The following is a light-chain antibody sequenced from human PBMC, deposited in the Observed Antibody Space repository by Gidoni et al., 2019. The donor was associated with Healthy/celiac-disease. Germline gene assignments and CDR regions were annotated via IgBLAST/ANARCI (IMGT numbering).Light chain of an antibody. Sequence: NFMLTQPHSVSESPGKTVTISCTRSSGSIASNDVQWYQQRPGSAPTTVIDEDNQRPSGVPYRFSGSIDSSSNSASLPIAGLKTEDEADYYSQSYDSSNVVFGGGTKLTVL. V-gene: IGLV6-57*03. CDR1: SGSIASND. CDR2: EDN. CDR3: QSYDSSNVV. J-gene: IGLJ2*01.